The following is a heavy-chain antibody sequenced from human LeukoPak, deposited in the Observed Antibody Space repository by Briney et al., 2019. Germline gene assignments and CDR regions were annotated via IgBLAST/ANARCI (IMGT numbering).Heavy chain of an antibody. CDR3: ARGATKPDPIVEVPAAIRVAQAFDH. CDR1: GVSFSGYY. J-gene: IGHJ4*02. V-gene: IGHV4-34*01. D-gene: IGHD2-2*01. CDR2: INHSGST. Sequence: SETLSLTRAVYGVSFSGYYWNWIRQPPGKGLEWIGEINHSGSTNYNSSLKYRVTMSVDTSKNQVSLKLSSVTAADTAVYYCARGATKPDPIVEVPAAIRVAQAFDHWGQGTLVTVSS.